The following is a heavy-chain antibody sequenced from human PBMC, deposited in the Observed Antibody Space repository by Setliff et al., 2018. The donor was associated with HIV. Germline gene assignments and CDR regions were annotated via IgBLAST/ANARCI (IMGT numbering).Heavy chain of an antibody. J-gene: IGHJ2*01. V-gene: IGHV4-61*09. CDR3: ARGLSSGWYGYWYFDL. CDR1: GCSISSGSYY. Sequence: SETLSLTCTVSGCSISSGSYYWSWIRQPAGKGLEWIGHIYTSGSTNYNPSLKSRVTISVDTSKNQFSLKLSSVTAADTAVYYCARGLSSGWYGYWYFDLWGRGTLVTVSS. CDR2: IYTSGST. D-gene: IGHD6-19*01.